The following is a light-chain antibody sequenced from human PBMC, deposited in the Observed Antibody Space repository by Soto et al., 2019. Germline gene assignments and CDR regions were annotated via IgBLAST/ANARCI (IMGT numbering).Light chain of an antibody. J-gene: IGLJ2*01. CDR2: GSS. Sequence: QSVLTQPPSVSGAPGQRVTISCTGSSSNIGAGYDVHWYQQLPGTAPKLLIYGSSNRPSGVPDRFSDSKSGTSASLAITGLQAEDEADYYCQSYDSSLSGSVFGGGTKLTVL. V-gene: IGLV1-40*01. CDR1: SSNIGAGYD. CDR3: QSYDSSLSGSV.